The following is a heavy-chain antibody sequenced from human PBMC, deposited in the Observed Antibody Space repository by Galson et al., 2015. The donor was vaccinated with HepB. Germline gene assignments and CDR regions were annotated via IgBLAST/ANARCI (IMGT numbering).Heavy chain of an antibody. D-gene: IGHD3-3*01. J-gene: IGHJ6*03. Sequence: SLRLSCAVSGFTFRNYGMHWVRQAPGKGLEWVAVISYDGNNKYYADSVKGRFTISRENAKNSLYLQMNSLRAGDTAVYYCARAKLSRVVINKNYYYYSMDVWGKGTTVTVSS. V-gene: IGHV3-30*03. CDR3: ARAKLSRVVINKNYYYYSMDV. CDR1: GFTFRNYG. CDR2: ISYDGNNK.